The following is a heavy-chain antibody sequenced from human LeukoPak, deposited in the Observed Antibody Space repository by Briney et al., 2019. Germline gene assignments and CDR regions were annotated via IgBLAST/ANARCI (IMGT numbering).Heavy chain of an antibody. V-gene: IGHV3-23*01. CDR1: GFTFSNFA. CDR3: AKERSLERDWYGEWDS. CDR2: ISSSGDRGRT. D-gene: IGHD3-10*01. J-gene: IGHJ4*02. Sequence: GGSLRLSCAASGFTFSNFAMNWVRPAPGKGLEWVSSISSSGDRGRTYYAASVKGRFTISRDNSRNTLYLQMNSLRDEDTAVYYCAKERSLERDWYGEWDSWGQGTLVTVSS.